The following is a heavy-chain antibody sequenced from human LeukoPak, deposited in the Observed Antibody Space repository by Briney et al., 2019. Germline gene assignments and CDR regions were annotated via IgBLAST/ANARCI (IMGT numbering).Heavy chain of an antibody. CDR2: IKQDGSEK. D-gene: IGHD6-19*01. V-gene: IGHV3-7*01. J-gene: IGHJ5*02. CDR3: ARDYSSWLVQSPLWFDP. CDR1: GFTFRNYW. Sequence: GGSLRLSCAASGFTFRNYWMSWVRQAPGKGLEWVANIKQDGSEKYYVDSVKGRFTIFRDNAKNSLYLQVNSLRAEDTAVYYCARDYSSWLVQSPLWFDPWGQGTVVTVSS.